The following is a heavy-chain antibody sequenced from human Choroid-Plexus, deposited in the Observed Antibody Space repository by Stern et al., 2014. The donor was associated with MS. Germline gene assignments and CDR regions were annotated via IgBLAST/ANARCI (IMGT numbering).Heavy chain of an antibody. CDR3: AKDRQYLTYFFDH. D-gene: IGHD2/OR15-2a*01. CDR1: GFTFGSCA. Sequence: VQLVESGGGVVQPGRPLRLPCVASGFTFGSCAMHWVRQAPGKGLEGAAGASYAGSNKYYADSVKGRFTISRDNSQNTLYMQMSSLRPEDTAVYYCAKDRQYLTYFFDHWGQGSLVTVSS. J-gene: IGHJ5*02. CDR2: ASYAGSNK. V-gene: IGHV3-30*18.